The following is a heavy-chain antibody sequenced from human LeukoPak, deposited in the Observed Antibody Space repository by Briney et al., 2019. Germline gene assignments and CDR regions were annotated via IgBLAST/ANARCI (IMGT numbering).Heavy chain of an antibody. V-gene: IGHV4-59*01. CDR2: INYSGST. Sequence: SETLSLTCTVSGGSISSYSWSWIRQPPRKGLEWIGYINYSGSTNYNPSLKNRVIISVDTSKNQFSLKLSSVTAADTAVYYCARVEMATITSFDYWGQGTLVTVSS. CDR3: ARVEMATITSFDY. CDR1: GGSISSYS. D-gene: IGHD5-24*01. J-gene: IGHJ4*02.